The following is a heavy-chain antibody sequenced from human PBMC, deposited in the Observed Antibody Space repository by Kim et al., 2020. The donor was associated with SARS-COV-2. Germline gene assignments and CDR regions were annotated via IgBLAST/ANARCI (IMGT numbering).Heavy chain of an antibody. J-gene: IGHJ4*02. V-gene: IGHV3-74*01. CDR1: GFPFSSYW. CDR2: FNSDGSST. D-gene: IGHD3-16*01. CDR3: ASLSIGYVWDKIDY. Sequence: GGSLRLSCVASGFPFSSYWMHWVRQAPGKGLVWVSRFNSDGSSTRYAASVKGRFNISRDNARNTLYLQMTSMRAEDTAVYYCASLSIGYVWDKIDYWGQGTMVTVSS.